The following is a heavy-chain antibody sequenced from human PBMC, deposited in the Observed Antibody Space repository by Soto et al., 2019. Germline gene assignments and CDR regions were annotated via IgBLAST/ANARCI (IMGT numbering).Heavy chain of an antibody. J-gene: IGHJ4*02. Sequence: SQTLSLTCAISGDSVSSNSAAWNWIRQSPSRGLEWLGRTYYRPKWYNDYAVSVKSRITINPDTSKNQFSLQLNSVTPEESAVYYCARGPDPDVPMAGTQAVNYLHQWXLVTVYS. CDR2: TYYRPKWYN. CDR1: GDSVSSNSAA. D-gene: IGHD6-19*01. CDR3: ARGPDPDVPMAGTQAVNY. V-gene: IGHV6-1*01.